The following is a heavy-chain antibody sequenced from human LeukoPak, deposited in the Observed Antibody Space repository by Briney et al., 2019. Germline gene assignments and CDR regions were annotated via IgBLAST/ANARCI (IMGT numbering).Heavy chain of an antibody. CDR2: IYYSGST. J-gene: IGHJ3*02. D-gene: IGHD6-13*01. CDR3: ARVGIAAAGTVDI. Sequence: SETLSLTCTVSGGSISSSSYYWGWIRQPPGKGLEWIGSIYYSGSTYYNPSLKSRVTISVDTSKNQFSLKLSSVTAADTAVYYCARVGIAAAGTVDIWGQGTMVTVSS. CDR1: GGSISSSSYY. V-gene: IGHV4-39*07.